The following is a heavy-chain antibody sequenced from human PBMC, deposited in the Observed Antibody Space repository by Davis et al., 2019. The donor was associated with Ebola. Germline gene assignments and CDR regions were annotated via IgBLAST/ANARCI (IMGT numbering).Heavy chain of an antibody. J-gene: IGHJ6*04. V-gene: IGHV3-30*18. CDR3: AKGDRMDV. Sequence: GGSLRLSCAASGFTFSSDGMHWVRQAPGKGLEWVAVISYDGSNKYYADSVKGRFTISRDNSKNTLYLQMNSLRAEDTAVYYCAKGDRMDVWGKGTTVTVSS. CDR1: GFTFSSDG. CDR2: ISYDGSNK.